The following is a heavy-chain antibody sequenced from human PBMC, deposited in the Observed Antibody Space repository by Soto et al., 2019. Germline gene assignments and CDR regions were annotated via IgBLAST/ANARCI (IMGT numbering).Heavy chain of an antibody. Sequence: SVKVSCKASGGTFSSCAISWVRQAPGQGLEWMGGIIPIFGTANYAQKFQGRVTITADESTSTAYMELSSLRSEDAAVYYCARDYYDSSGYYGSLDYWGQGTLVTVSS. CDR1: GGTFSSCA. D-gene: IGHD3-22*01. J-gene: IGHJ4*02. CDR2: IIPIFGTA. CDR3: ARDYYDSSGYYGSLDY. V-gene: IGHV1-69*13.